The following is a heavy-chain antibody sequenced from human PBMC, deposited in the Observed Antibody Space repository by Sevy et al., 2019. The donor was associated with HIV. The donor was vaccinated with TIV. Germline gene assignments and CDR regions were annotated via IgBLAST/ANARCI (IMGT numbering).Heavy chain of an antibody. CDR1: GGSITTYY. Sequence: SETLFLTCTVSGGSITTYYWSWIRQPPGKGLEWIGHIHYTGSTNYNPSLKSRVTISRDASKTQFSLKLNSVTAADTAVYHCARFFTLDVNDRFFDYWGQGTLVTVSS. J-gene: IGHJ4*02. D-gene: IGHD1-1*01. CDR2: IHYTGST. CDR3: ARFFTLDVNDRFFDY. V-gene: IGHV4-59*01.